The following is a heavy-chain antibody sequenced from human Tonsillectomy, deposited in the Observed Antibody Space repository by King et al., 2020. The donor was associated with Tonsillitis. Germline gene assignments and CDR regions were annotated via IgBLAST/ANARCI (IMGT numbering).Heavy chain of an antibody. CDR1: GYSISSGYS. V-gene: IGHV4-38-2*02. CDR2: IYHSGST. Sequence: VQLQESGPGLVKPSETLSLTCTVSGYSISSGYSWGWIRKPPGKGLEWIGSIYHSGSTYSNPSLQSRVSISVDTSKNQFSLKVRAVTAADTAVYYCARSGEQWLVLRGGHYYFDSWGQGTLVTVSS. J-gene: IGHJ4*02. D-gene: IGHD6-19*01. CDR3: ARSGEQWLVLRGGHYYFDS.